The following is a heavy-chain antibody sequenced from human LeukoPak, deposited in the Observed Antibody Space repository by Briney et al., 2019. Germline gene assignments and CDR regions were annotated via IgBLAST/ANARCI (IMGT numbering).Heavy chain of an antibody. Sequence: GGSLRLSCAASGFTFNNYAMSWVRQAPGKGLEWVSFITDSGGSTYYADSVKGRFTISRDSSKNTLSLQMNSLRAEDTGVYYCAKSSTSQRGYYGLDVWGQGTTVTASS. CDR3: AKSSTSQRGYYGLDV. D-gene: IGHD6-25*01. J-gene: IGHJ6*02. CDR1: GFTFNNYA. CDR2: ITDSGGST. V-gene: IGHV3-23*01.